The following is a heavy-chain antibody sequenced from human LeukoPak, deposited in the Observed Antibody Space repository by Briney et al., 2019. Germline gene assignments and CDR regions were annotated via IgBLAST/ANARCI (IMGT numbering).Heavy chain of an antibody. V-gene: IGHV4-39*07. D-gene: IGHD6-6*01. CDR3: ARGLSIAART. J-gene: IGHJ5*02. CDR2: INHSGST. CDR1: GGSISSSSYY. Sequence: SETLSLTCTVSGGSISSSSYYWSWIRQPPGKGLEWIGEINHSGSTNYNPSLKSRVTISVDTSKNQFSLKLSSVTAADTAVYYCARGLSIAARTWGQGTLVTVSS.